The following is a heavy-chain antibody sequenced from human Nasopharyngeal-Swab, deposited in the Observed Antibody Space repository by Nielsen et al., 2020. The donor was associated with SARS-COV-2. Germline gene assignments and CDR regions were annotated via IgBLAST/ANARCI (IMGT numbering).Heavy chain of an antibody. CDR1: GFSFSEYY. V-gene: IGHV3-15*01. CDR2: IKSKTDGGTT. Sequence: GGSLRLSCAASGFSFSEYYMSWIRQAPGKGLEWVGRIKSKTDGGTTDYAAPVKGRFTISRDDSKNTLYLQMNSLKTEDTDVYYCTTDPYAFDIWGQGTMVTVSS. CDR3: TTDPYAFDI. J-gene: IGHJ3*02.